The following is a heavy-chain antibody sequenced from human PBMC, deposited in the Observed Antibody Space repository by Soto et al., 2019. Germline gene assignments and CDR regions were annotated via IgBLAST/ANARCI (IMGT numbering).Heavy chain of an antibody. J-gene: IGHJ4*02. Sequence: PGGSLRLSCAASGFTFNSNWMSWVRQAPGKGLEWVSAISGSGGSTYYADSVKGRFTISRDNSKNTLYLQMNSLRAEDTAVYYFLLMFTFGGVTAKLPNNLAYWGQGPLVTVSS. CDR1: GFTFNSNW. V-gene: IGHV3-23*01. CDR2: ISGSGGST. D-gene: IGHD3-16*01. CDR3: LLMFTFGGVTAKLPNNLAY.